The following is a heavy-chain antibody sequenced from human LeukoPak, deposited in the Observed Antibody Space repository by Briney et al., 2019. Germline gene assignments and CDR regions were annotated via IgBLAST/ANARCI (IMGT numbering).Heavy chain of an antibody. D-gene: IGHD2-15*01. J-gene: IGHJ5*02. CDR2: IYPGDSDT. V-gene: IGHV5-51*01. CDR1: GYTFSSYW. Sequence: GESLRISCKGSGYTFSSYWIGWVRQMPGKGLEWMGIIYPGDSDTRYSPSLQGQVTISVDTSIGTAYLQWSSLKASDTAMYYCARPYCSGGSCYAWGQGTLVTVSS. CDR3: ARPYCSGGSCYA.